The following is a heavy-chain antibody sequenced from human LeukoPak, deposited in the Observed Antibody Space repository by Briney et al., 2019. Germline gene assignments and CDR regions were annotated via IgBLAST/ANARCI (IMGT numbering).Heavy chain of an antibody. V-gene: IGHV1-69*13. D-gene: IGHD3-22*01. J-gene: IGHJ4*02. Sequence: ASVKVSCKASGYTFTSYGISWVRQAPGQGLEWMGGIIPIFGTANYAQKFQGRVTITADESTSTAYMELSSLRSEDTAVYYCARDDFYDSSGYYSHYWGQGTLVTVSS. CDR2: IIPIFGTA. CDR1: GYTFTSYG. CDR3: ARDDFYDSSGYYSHY.